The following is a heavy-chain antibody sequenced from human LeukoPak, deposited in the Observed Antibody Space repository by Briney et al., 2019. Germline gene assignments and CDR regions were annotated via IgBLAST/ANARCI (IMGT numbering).Heavy chain of an antibody. J-gene: IGHJ5*02. CDR1: GGSISSGGSY. Sequence: PSETLSLTCTVSGGSISSGGSYWSWIRQHPGKGLEWIGYIYYSGSTYYNPSLKSRVTISVDTSKNQFSLKLSSVTAADTAVYYCARTCSSTSCYSTFDPWGQGTLVTVSS. CDR2: IYYSGST. V-gene: IGHV4-31*03. CDR3: ARTCSSTSCYSTFDP. D-gene: IGHD2-2*01.